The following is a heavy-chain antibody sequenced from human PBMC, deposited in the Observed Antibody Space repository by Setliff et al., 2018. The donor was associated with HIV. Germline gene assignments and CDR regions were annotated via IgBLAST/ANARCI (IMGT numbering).Heavy chain of an antibody. J-gene: IGHJ4*02. CDR1: GFTFTNAW. CDR3: TTAVAQNWYGSGNENY. V-gene: IGHV3-15*01. CDR2: IKSKTDGETE. D-gene: IGHD3-10*01. Sequence: RLSCAASGFTFTNAWMSWVRQAPGKGLEWVGRIKSKTDGETEDYAAPVKGRFTISRDDSRRTLYLQMNSLITEDTALYYCTTAVAQNWYGSGNENYWGQGTLVTVSS.